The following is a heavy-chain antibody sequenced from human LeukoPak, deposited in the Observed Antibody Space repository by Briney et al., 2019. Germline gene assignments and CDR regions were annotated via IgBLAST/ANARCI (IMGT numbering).Heavy chain of an antibody. Sequence: ASVKVSCKASGYTFMNYGISWVRQAPGQGLEWMGWISVDNGDTIYPQKVQGRVTVTTDTSTSTAYMELRSLRSDDTAVYFCTRDPPGDSDFDYWGQGTLVTVSS. CDR2: ISVDNGDT. CDR1: GYTFMNYG. J-gene: IGHJ4*02. CDR3: TRDPPGDSDFDY. V-gene: IGHV1-18*01. D-gene: IGHD3-16*01.